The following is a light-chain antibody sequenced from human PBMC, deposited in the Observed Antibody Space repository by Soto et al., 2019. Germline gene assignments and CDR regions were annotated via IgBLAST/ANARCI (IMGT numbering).Light chain of an antibody. Sequence: IVLTQSPGTLSLSPGERATLSCRASQSVTSNYLAWYQQKPGQAPRLLIYGASTRASDIPDRFSGSVSGTDLTLTISRLEPEDFAIYYCQQYGTSPRITFGQGTRLEIK. CDR3: QQYGTSPRIT. J-gene: IGKJ5*01. CDR2: GAS. CDR1: QSVTSNY. V-gene: IGKV3-20*01.